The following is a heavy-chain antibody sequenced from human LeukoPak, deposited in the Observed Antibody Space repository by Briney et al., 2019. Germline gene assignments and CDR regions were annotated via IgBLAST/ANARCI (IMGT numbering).Heavy chain of an antibody. CDR3: AKGSGNGYGSGPFDY. Sequence: GGSLRLSCAVSGFTFSSYGMSWVRQAPGKGLEWVSGISGSGDSTYYADSVKGRFTISRDNSKNTLYLQMSSLRAEDTALYYCAKGSGNGYGSGPFDYWGQGTLVTVSS. D-gene: IGHD3-10*01. CDR2: ISGSGDST. V-gene: IGHV3-23*01. CDR1: GFTFSSYG. J-gene: IGHJ4*02.